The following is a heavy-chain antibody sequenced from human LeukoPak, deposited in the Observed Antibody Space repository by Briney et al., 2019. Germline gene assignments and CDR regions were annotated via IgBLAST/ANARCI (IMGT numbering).Heavy chain of an antibody. V-gene: IGHV1-69*06. D-gene: IGHD5-12*01. CDR3: ARAQDIVAPNDY. CDR1: GGTFSSYS. CDR2: IIPMFGTT. Sequence: GASVKVSCKASGGTFSSYSISWVRQAPGQGLEWMGVIIPMFGTTTYAQRFQGRVTITADKSTSTAYMELRSLRSEDTAVYYCARAQDIVAPNDYWGQGTLVTVSS. J-gene: IGHJ4*02.